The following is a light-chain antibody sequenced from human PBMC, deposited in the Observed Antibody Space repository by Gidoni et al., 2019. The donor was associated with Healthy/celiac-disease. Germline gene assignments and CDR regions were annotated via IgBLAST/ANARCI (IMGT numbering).Light chain of an antibody. Sequence: SYELTQPPSVSVSPGQTASITCSGDKLGYKYACWYQQKPGQSPVLVIYQDSKRPSGIPERFSGSNSGNTATLTISGTQAMDEADYYCQAWDSRNVVFGGGTKLTVL. CDR1: KLGYKY. J-gene: IGLJ2*01. CDR2: QDS. CDR3: QAWDSRNVV. V-gene: IGLV3-1*01.